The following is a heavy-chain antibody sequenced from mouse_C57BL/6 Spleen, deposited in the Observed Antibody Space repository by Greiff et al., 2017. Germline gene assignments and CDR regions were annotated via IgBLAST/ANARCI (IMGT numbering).Heavy chain of an antibody. V-gene: IGHV1-52*01. J-gene: IGHJ4*01. Sequence: VKLQQPGAELVRPGSSVKLSCKASGYTFTSYWMHWVKQRPIQGLEWIGNIDPSDSETHYNQKFKDKATLTVDKSSSTAYMQLSSLTSEDSAVYYCARPLDGSGLPGMDYWGQGTSVTVSS. CDR3: ARPLDGSGLPGMDY. CDR1: GYTFTSYW. CDR2: IDPSDSET. D-gene: IGHD3-2*02.